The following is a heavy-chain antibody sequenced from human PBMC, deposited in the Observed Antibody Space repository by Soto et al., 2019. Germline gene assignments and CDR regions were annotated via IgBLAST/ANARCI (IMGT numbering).Heavy chain of an antibody. Sequence: GGSLRLSCAASGFTFSSYGMHWVRQAPGKGLEWVAVISYDGSNKYYADSVKGRFTISRDNSKNTLYLQMNSLRAEDTAVYYCAKDNLWFGEPGGYGMEVWGQGTTVTVSS. V-gene: IGHV3-30*18. CDR3: AKDNLWFGEPGGYGMEV. J-gene: IGHJ6*02. D-gene: IGHD3-10*01. CDR1: GFTFSSYG. CDR2: ISYDGSNK.